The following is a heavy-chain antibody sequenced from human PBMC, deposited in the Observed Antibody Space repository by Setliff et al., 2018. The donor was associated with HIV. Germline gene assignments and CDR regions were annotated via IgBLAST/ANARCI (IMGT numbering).Heavy chain of an antibody. D-gene: IGHD3-10*01. CDR2: IGAVGGPT. Sequence: LRLSCAASGFTFSTYAMGWVRQAPGKGLEWVSTIGAVGGPTHYAESVKGRFTISKDNSKNTLYLQMSSLRDEDTAVYYCAKGGLWFGELAFYYYYMDVWGKGTTVTVSS. CDR3: AKGGLWFGELAFYYYYMDV. CDR1: GFTFSTYA. J-gene: IGHJ6*03. V-gene: IGHV3-23*01.